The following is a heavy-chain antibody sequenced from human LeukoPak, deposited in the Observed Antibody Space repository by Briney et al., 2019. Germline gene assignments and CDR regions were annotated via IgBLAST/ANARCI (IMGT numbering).Heavy chain of an antibody. V-gene: IGHV3-66*01. D-gene: IGHD6-13*01. Sequence: ETLSLTCTVSGASISSYYWSWIRQPPGKGLEWVSVIYSGGSTYYADSVKGRFTISRDNSKNTLYLQMNSLRAEDTAVYYCARDLLAPGIAAAGKDYWGQGTLATVSS. J-gene: IGHJ4*02. CDR1: GASISSYY. CDR3: ARDLLAPGIAAAGKDY. CDR2: IYSGGST.